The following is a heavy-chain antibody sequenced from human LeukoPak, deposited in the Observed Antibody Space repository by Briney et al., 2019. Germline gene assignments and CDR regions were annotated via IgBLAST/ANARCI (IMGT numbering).Heavy chain of an antibody. D-gene: IGHD2-15*01. V-gene: IGHV3-21*01. CDR3: ARGMVVAATGFDY. CDR2: ISSSSSYI. CDR1: GCTFSSYS. J-gene: IGHJ4*02. Sequence: GGSLRLSCAASGCTFSSYSMNWVRQAPGKGLEWVSSISSSSSYIYYADSVKGRFTISRDNAKNSLYLQMNSLRAEDTAVYYCARGMVVAATGFDYWGQGTLVTVSS.